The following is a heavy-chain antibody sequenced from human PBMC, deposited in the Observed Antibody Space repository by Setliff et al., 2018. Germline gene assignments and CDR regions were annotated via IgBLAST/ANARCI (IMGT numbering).Heavy chain of an antibody. CDR2: INQDGSGK. Sequence: GGSLRLSCAASGFTFSSFWMAWVRQSPGRGLEWVANINQDGSGKFYVDSVKGRFTISRDNAKNSLSLQMNGLRAEDTSVYYCGREREADHASGTNSRLHEAFDVWGRGTMVTVSS. J-gene: IGHJ3*01. CDR3: GREREADHASGTNSRLHEAFDV. D-gene: IGHD2-8*01. V-gene: IGHV3-7*01. CDR1: GFTFSSFW.